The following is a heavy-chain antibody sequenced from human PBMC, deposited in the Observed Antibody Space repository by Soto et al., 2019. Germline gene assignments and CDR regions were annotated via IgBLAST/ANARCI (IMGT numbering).Heavy chain of an antibody. V-gene: IGHV1-69*13. Sequence: ASVKVSCKASGGTFSSYAISWVRQAPGQGLEWMGGIIPIFGTANYAQKFQGRVTITADESTSTAYMELSSLRSEDTAVYYCATSITMVRGVIAPAHDAFDIWGQGTMVTVSS. CDR1: GGTFSSYA. J-gene: IGHJ3*02. D-gene: IGHD3-10*01. CDR2: IIPIFGTA. CDR3: ATSITMVRGVIAPAHDAFDI.